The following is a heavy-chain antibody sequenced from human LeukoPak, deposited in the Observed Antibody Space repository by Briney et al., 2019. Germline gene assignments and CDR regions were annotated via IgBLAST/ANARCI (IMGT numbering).Heavy chain of an antibody. CDR3: ARDYGDYPSY. CDR1: GYXLTSYG. D-gene: IGHD4-17*01. V-gene: IGHV1-18*01. Sequence: GASVKVSCKASGYXLTSYGISWVRQAPGQGLEWMGWISGYNGNTKYAQKFQGRVTMTTDTSTSTAYMELRSLRSDDSAVYYCARDYGDYPSYWGQGTLVTVSS. CDR2: ISGYNGNT. J-gene: IGHJ4*02.